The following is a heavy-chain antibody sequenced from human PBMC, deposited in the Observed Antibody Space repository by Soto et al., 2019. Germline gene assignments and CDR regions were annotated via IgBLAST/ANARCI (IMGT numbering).Heavy chain of an antibody. D-gene: IGHD3-3*01. CDR2: IIPILGIA. Sequence: ASVKVSCKASGGTFSSYTISWVRQAPGQGLEWMGRIIPILGIANYAQKFQGRVTITADKSTSTAYMELSSLRSEDTAVYYCARDTYYDFWSGYRNWFDPWGQGTLVTVSS. CDR1: GGTFSSYT. V-gene: IGHV1-69*04. CDR3: ARDTYYDFWSGYRNWFDP. J-gene: IGHJ5*02.